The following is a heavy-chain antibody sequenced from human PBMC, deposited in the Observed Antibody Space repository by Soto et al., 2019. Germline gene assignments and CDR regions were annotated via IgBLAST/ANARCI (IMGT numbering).Heavy chain of an antibody. V-gene: IGHV1-69*13. J-gene: IGHJ4*02. D-gene: IGHD3-9*01. CDR2: IIPIFGTA. Sequence: GASVKVSCKASGGTFSSYAISWVRQAPGQGLEWMGGIIPIFGTANYAQKFQGRVTITADESTSTAYMELSSLRSEDTAVYYCASDYVLRYFDWPRTFDYWGQGTLVTVSS. CDR1: GGTFSSYA. CDR3: ASDYVLRYFDWPRTFDY.